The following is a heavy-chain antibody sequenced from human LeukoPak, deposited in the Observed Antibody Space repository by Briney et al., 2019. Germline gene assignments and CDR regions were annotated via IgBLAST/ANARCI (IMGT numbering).Heavy chain of an antibody. Sequence: GGSLRLSCAASGFTFSSYWMNWVRQAPGKGLGWVANIKEDGSAKYYVDSLKGRFTISRDNAKNSLYLQMNSLRAEDTAVYYCARAFSSPNWFAPWGQGTLVTVSS. CDR1: GFTFSSYW. CDR3: ARAFSSPNWFAP. V-gene: IGHV3-7*04. D-gene: IGHD6-13*01. J-gene: IGHJ5*02. CDR2: IKEDGSAK.